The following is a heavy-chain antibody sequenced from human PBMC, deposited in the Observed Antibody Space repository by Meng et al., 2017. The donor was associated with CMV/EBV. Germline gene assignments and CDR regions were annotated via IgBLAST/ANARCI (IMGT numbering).Heavy chain of an antibody. CDR1: GYTFTSYD. Sequence: ASVKVSCKASGYTFTSYDINWVRQATGQGLEWMGWMNPNSGNTGYAKKFQGRVNMTRNTSISTAYMELSSLRSEDTAVYYCAREGRGYSYGYYYYSGMDVWGQGTTVTVSS. CDR2: MNPNSGNT. J-gene: IGHJ6*02. V-gene: IGHV1-8*01. D-gene: IGHD5-18*01. CDR3: AREGRGYSYGYYYYSGMDV.